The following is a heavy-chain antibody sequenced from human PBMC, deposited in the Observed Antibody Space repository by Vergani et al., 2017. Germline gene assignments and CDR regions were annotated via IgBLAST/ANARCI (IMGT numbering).Heavy chain of an antibody. CDR3: ARGGDYVHYYYGMDV. CDR1: GFTFSSYW. J-gene: IGHJ6*02. V-gene: IGHV3-74*02. Sequence: EVQLVESGGGLVKPGGSLRLSCAASGFTFSSYWMHWVRQAPGKGLVWVSRINSDGSSTRYADSVKGRFTISRDNAKSTLYLQMNSLRAEDTAVYYCARGGDYVHYYYGMDVWGQGTTVTVSS. D-gene: IGHD4-17*01. CDR2: INSDGSST.